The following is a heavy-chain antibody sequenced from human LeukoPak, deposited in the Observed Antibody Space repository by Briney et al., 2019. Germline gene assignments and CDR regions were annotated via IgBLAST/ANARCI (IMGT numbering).Heavy chain of an antibody. D-gene: IGHD6-13*01. CDR1: GFTFSSYA. Sequence: GGSLSLSCSASGFTFSSYAMSWVRQAPGKGLEWVSTISGSGGSTYYADSVKGRFTISRDNSKNTLYLQRNSLRAEDTAVYYCAKALGSSSWYGYLGYWGQGNLVTVSS. CDR3: AKALGSSSWYGYLGY. J-gene: IGHJ4*02. V-gene: IGHV3-23*01. CDR2: ISGSGGST.